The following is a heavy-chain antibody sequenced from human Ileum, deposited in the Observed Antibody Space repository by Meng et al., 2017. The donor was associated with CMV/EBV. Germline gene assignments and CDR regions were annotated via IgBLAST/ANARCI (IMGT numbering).Heavy chain of an antibody. CDR1: GYTFTTYG. CDR2: ISDHNGNT. V-gene: IGHV1-18*01. D-gene: IGHD1-26*01. Sequence: QVQLVQSGSVVKNPGASVTVSCQASGYTFTTYGISWVRQAPGQGLEWMGWISDHNGNTNYVQKLQGRVTMTADTPTSTAYMELRSLTSDDTAVYYCARYPLVGATLFDYWGQGTLVTVSS. J-gene: IGHJ4*02. CDR3: ARYPLVGATLFDY.